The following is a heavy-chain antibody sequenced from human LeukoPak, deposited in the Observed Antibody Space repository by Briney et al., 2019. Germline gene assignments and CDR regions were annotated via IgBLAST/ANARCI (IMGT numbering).Heavy chain of an antibody. CDR1: GFTFSSYG. Sequence: PGGSLRLSCAASGFTFSSYGMHWVRRAPGKGLEWVAVISYDGSNKYYADSVKGRFTISRDNSKNTLYLQMNSLRAEDTAVYYCAKNTGDSSSWYYFDYWGQGTLVTVSS. D-gene: IGHD6-13*01. J-gene: IGHJ4*02. CDR2: ISYDGSNK. V-gene: IGHV3-30*18. CDR3: AKNTGDSSSWYYFDY.